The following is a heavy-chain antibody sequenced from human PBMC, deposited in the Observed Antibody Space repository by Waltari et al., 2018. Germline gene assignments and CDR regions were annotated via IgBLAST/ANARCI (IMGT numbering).Heavy chain of an antibody. V-gene: IGHV4-39*07. Sequence: QLQLQESGPGLVKPSEPLSLPCTVSGGFLTTTYYWGWIRQPPGKGLEWIGSIDHTGSTYYNPSLKSRVTISVDTSNTSENQFSLKLTSVTAADTAVYYCASAPSGSYGHNWGQGALVTVSS. CDR1: GGFLTTTYY. CDR3: ASAPSGSYGHN. D-gene: IGHD1-26*01. J-gene: IGHJ4*02. CDR2: IDHTGST.